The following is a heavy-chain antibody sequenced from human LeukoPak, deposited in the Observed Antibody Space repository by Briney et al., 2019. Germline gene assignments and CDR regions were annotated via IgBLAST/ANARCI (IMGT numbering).Heavy chain of an antibody. CDR2: ISAYNGNT. V-gene: IGHV1-18*01. CDR3: ARVPFCTNGVCYLYWFDP. Sequence: ASVKVSCKASGYTFTSYGISWVRQAPGQGLEWMGWISAYNGNTNYAQKLQGRVTMTTDTSTSTAYMELRSLRSDDTAVYYCARVPFCTNGVCYLYWFDPWGQGTLVTVSS. J-gene: IGHJ5*02. D-gene: IGHD2-8*01. CDR1: GYTFTSYG.